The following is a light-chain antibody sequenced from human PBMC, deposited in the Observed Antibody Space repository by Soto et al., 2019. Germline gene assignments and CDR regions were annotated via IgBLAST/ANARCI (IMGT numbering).Light chain of an antibody. CDR3: QQYGGSPRIT. V-gene: IGKV3D-20*01. J-gene: IGKJ5*01. CDR2: DAS. Sequence: GLTESPGTLSLSPGERATLSCRAIQSVSSSYLAWYQQKPGLAPRLLIYDASSRATGISDRFSGSGSGTDFTLIINRLEPEDVAIYYCQQYGGSPRITFGQGRRLEI. CDR1: QSVSSSY.